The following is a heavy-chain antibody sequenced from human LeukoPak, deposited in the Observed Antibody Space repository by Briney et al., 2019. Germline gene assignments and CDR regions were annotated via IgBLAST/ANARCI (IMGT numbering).Heavy chain of an antibody. CDR3: ARGLYSSSP. V-gene: IGHV3-23*01. D-gene: IGHD6-6*01. CDR2: ISGSGFT. CDR1: GFTFSSYA. Sequence: GGSLRLSCAASGFTFSSYAMSWVRQAPGKGLEWVSAISGSGFTYYADSVKGRFTISRDNSKNTLYLQMNSLRAEDTAVYYCARGLYSSSPWSQGTLVTVSS. J-gene: IGHJ4*02.